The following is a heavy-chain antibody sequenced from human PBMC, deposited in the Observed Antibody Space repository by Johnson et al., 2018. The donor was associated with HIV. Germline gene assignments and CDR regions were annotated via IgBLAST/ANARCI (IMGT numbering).Heavy chain of an antibody. CDR1: GFTFRSYA. D-gene: IGHD3-10*01. CDR2: IYNDGSRT. Sequence: QVQLVESGGGVVQPGRSLRLSCAASGFTFRSYAMHWVRQAPGKGLAWVARIYNDGSRTTYADSVRGRFLISRDNAKYTVDLQMKSLRDDDTAMYYCARVGYVYGSGSLIDAFDIWGQGTVVTVSS. CDR3: ARVGYVYGSGSLIDAFDI. V-gene: IGHV3-30-3*01. J-gene: IGHJ3*02.